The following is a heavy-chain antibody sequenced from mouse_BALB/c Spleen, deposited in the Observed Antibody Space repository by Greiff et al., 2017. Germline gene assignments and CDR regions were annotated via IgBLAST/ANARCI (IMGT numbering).Heavy chain of an antibody. CDR1: GFTFSDFY. J-gene: IGHJ4*01. D-gene: IGHD1-1*01. CDR2: SRNKANDYTT. V-gene: IGHV7-1*02. Sequence: EVKLMESGGGLVQPGGSLRLSCATSGFTFSDFYMEWVRQPPGKRLEWIAASRNKANDYTTEYSASVKGRFIVSRDTSQSILYLQMNALRAEDTAIYYCARSYYGYAMDYWGQGTSVTVSS. CDR3: ARSYYGYAMDY.